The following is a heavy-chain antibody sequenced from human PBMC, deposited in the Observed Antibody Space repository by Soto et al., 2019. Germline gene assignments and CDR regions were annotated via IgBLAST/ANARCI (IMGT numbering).Heavy chain of an antibody. CDR2: IKPDGSRT. D-gene: IGHD1-1*01. Sequence: WWSLRLSCSASGFTFSSYWMHWFRQAPGEGLVWVSYIKPDGSRTKDADSVKGRFTISRDNARNTLYLRMNSLRAEDTAVYYCARDNNWSYDSWGRGTLVTVSS. CDR3: ARDNNWSYDS. V-gene: IGHV3-74*03. CDR1: GFTFSSYW. J-gene: IGHJ4*02.